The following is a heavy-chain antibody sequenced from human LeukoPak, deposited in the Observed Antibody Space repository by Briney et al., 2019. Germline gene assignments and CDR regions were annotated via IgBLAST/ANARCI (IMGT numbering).Heavy chain of an antibody. CDR3: ARLDYGDYGGFVWYFDL. CDR1: GGSISSYY. V-gene: IGHV4-61*02. Sequence: PSQTLSLTCTVSGGSISSYYWTWIRQPAGKGLEYLGRIHASGNTYYNPSLNSRVAISIDTSKNQFSLKLSSVTAADTAVYYCARLDYGDYGGFVWYFDLWGRGTLVTVSS. CDR2: IHASGNT. J-gene: IGHJ2*01. D-gene: IGHD4-17*01.